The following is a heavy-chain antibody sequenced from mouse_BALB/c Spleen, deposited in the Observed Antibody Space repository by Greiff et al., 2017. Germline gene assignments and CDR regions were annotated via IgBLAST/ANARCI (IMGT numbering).Heavy chain of an antibody. D-gene: IGHD1-1*01. CDR2: INSNGGST. CDR3: ARDQAYYYGSSYRFAY. Sequence: EVKVVESGGGLVQPGGSLKLSCAASGFTFSSYGMSWVRQTPDKRLELVATINSNGGSTYYPDSVKGRFTISRDNAKNTLYLQMSSLKSEDTAMYYCARDQAYYYGSSYRFAYWGQGTLVTVSA. CDR1: GFTFSSYG. J-gene: IGHJ3*01. V-gene: IGHV5-6-3*01.